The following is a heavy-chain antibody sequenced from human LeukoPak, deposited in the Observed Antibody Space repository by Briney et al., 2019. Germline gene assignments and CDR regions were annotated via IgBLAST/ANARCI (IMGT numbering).Heavy chain of an antibody. D-gene: IGHD2-2*03. J-gene: IGHJ5*02. CDR3: ERDRNGAVLGYNCFDP. CDR1: GFTVSSHY. CDR2: IYSGGDT. V-gene: IGHV3-66*01. Sequence: GGSLRLSCEVAGFTVSSHYMSWVRQALGKGLEWGSVIYSGGDTFYADSVKGRFTISRDSSKNILYLQMNSLRAETRAVYYFERDRNGAVLGYNCFDPWAREPWSPSPQ.